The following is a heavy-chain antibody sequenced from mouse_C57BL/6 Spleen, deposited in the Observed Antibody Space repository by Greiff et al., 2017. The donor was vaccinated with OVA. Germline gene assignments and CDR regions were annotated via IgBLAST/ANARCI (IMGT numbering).Heavy chain of an antibody. CDR3: ASQDSSGYLDY. CDR2: IDPSDSYT. D-gene: IGHD3-2*02. V-gene: IGHV1-59*01. CDR1: GYTFTSYW. Sequence: VQLQQPGAELVRPGTSVKLSCKASGYTFTSYWMHWVKQRPGQGLEWIGVIDPSDSYTNYNQKFKGKATLTVDTSSSTAYMQLSSLTSEDSAVYYCASQDSSGYLDYWGQGTTLTVSS. J-gene: IGHJ2*01.